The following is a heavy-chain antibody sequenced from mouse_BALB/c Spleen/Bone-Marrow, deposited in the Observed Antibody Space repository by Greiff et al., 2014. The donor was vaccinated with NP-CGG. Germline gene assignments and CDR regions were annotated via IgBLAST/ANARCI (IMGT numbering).Heavy chain of an antibody. V-gene: IGHV14-3*02. CDR1: GFNIKDSY. Sequence: EVKLMESGAELVKPGASVKLSCTASGFNIKDSYLHWVKQRPEQGLDWIGRIDPAKGNTNYDPKFQGKATITADTSSNTAYLQLSSLTSEDTAVYFCARNYPFAYWGQGILVTVSA. D-gene: IGHD2-1*01. CDR2: IDPAKGNT. J-gene: IGHJ3*01. CDR3: ARNYPFAY.